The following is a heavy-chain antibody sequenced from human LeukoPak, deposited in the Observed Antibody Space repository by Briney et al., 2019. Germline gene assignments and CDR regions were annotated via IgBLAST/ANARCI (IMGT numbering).Heavy chain of an antibody. CDR2: VTPMFGTT. V-gene: IGHV1-69*05. CDR3: ARGGYSYGYPRYYYYMDV. Sequence: SVKVSCKASGGTFTSHTFIWVRQAPGQGLEWMGGVTPMFGTTNYAQKFQGRLTITTDGSASTAYMELSSLRFEDTAVYYCARGGYSYGYPRYYYYMDVWGKGTTVTVSS. D-gene: IGHD5-18*01. CDR1: GGTFTSHT. J-gene: IGHJ6*03.